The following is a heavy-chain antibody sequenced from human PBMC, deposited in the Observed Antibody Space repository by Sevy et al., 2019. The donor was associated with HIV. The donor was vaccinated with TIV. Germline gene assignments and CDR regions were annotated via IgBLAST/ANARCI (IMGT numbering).Heavy chain of an antibody. CDR1: GFTFSSYA. CDR3: TDIGQVPFDY. J-gene: IGHJ4*02. V-gene: IGHV3-15*07. Sequence: GGSLRLSCAASGFTFSSYAMHWVRQAPGKGLEWVGRIKTKIYGGTTDYAAPVKGRFTISKDDSESKLYLQMNGLKTEDTAVYYCTDIGQVPFDYWGQGALVTVSS. D-gene: IGHD3-10*01. CDR2: IKTKIYGGTT.